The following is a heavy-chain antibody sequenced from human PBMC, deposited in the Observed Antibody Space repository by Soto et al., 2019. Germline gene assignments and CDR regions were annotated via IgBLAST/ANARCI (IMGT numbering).Heavy chain of an antibody. J-gene: IGHJ6*02. V-gene: IGHV3-7*05. CDR2: IKQDGSEK. CDR1: GFTFSSYW. Sequence: EVQLVESGGGLVQPGGSLRLSCAASGFTFSSYWMSWVRQAPGKGLEWVANIKQDGSEKYYVDSVKGRFTISRDTAKNSRDLKMDSLGAEDTAVYYCARPRGMDVWGQGTTVTVSS. CDR3: ARPRGMDV.